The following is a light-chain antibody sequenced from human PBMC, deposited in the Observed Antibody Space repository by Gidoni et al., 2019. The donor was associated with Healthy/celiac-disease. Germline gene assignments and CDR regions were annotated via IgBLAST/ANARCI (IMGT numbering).Light chain of an antibody. Sequence: SYELTQPPSVSVSPGQTASITCSGDNLGDKYACWYQQKPGQSPVLVIYQDSKRPSGIPERFSGSNSGNTATLTISGTQAMDEADYYCQAWDSSRGVVFGGGTKLTVL. V-gene: IGLV3-1*01. CDR2: QDS. J-gene: IGLJ2*01. CDR1: NLGDKY. CDR3: QAWDSSRGVV.